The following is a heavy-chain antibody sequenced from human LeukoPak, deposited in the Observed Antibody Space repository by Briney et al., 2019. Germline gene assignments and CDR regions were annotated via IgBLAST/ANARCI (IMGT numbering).Heavy chain of an antibody. Sequence: PGGSLRLSCAASGFTFSSYVMSWVRQAPGKGLEWVSAVSGSGGSTYYADSVKGRFTISRDNSKNTLYLQMNSLRAGDTAVYYCAKGAGYSYDYYFDYWGQGTLVTVSS. V-gene: IGHV3-23*01. CDR1: GFTFSSYV. CDR3: AKGAGYSYDYYFDY. J-gene: IGHJ4*02. D-gene: IGHD5-18*01. CDR2: VSGSGGST.